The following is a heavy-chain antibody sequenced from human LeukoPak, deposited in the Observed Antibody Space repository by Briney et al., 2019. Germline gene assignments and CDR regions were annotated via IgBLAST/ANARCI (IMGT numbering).Heavy chain of an antibody. V-gene: IGHV3-30*04. CDR3: ARSAVGATDFDY. Sequence: GGSLRLSCAASGFTFSSYAMHWVRQAPGKGLEWVAVISYDVSNKYYADSVKGRFTISRDNSKNTLYLQMNSLRVEDTAVYYCARSAVGATDFDYWGQGTLVTVSS. CDR2: ISYDVSNK. D-gene: IGHD1-26*01. CDR1: GFTFSSYA. J-gene: IGHJ4*02.